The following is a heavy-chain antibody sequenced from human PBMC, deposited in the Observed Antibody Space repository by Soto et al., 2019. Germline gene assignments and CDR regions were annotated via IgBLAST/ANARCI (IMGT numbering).Heavy chain of an antibody. CDR1: HFSFSSSP. Sequence: QVQLVESGGDVVQPGRSLRLSCAASHFSFSSSPMNWVRQAPGKGLEWVATISYDGSSKYYAESVECRFTVSRDNSKNTLFLQVNSLRVEDTAVYYCAREGDYSNYFDYWGQGTLVTVSS. CDR2: ISYDGSSK. D-gene: IGHD4-4*01. CDR3: AREGDYSNYFDY. V-gene: IGHV3-30*04. J-gene: IGHJ4*02.